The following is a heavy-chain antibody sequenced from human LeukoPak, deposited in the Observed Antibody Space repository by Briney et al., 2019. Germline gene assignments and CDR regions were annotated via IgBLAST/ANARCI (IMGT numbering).Heavy chain of an antibody. V-gene: IGHV4-31*03. D-gene: IGHD2-2*01. CDR1: GGSVSSAGYY. Sequence: SETLSLTCTVSGGSVSSAGYYRSWIRQHPGKALGWIGYIYYRGSTYFNPSLKSRVTISVDTSANQFSLKLSSVTAADTAVYYCARATGYCGSSSCYSLDYWGQGTLVTVSS. CDR3: ARATGYCGSSSCYSLDY. CDR2: IYYRGST. J-gene: IGHJ4*02.